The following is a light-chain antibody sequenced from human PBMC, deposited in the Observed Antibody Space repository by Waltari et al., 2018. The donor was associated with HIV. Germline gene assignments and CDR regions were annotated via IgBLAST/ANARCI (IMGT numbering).Light chain of an antibody. CDR1: SGYIASDD. J-gene: IGLJ3*02. CDR2: ENK. V-gene: IGLV6-57*01. Sequence: NFILTQPHSVSGSPGKTVTITCTRSSGYIASDDVQWYQLPPANSPSNVIYENKQRRAGVPDRFSGSIDRSTNSASLTISGLMAEDEADYYCLSYDGVNQVFGGGTKLTVL. CDR3: LSYDGVNQV.